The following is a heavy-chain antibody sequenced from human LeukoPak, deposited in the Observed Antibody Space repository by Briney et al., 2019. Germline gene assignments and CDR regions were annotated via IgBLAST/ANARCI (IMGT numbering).Heavy chain of an antibody. J-gene: IGHJ3*02. CDR3: ARDIDGYNPRNPYDAFDI. CDR1: GGTFSSYA. CDR2: IIPIFGTA. D-gene: IGHD5-24*01. V-gene: IGHV1-69*13. Sequence: EASVKVSCKASGGTFSSYAISWVRQAPGQGLEWMGGIIPIFGTANYAQKFQGRVTITADESTSTAHMELSSLRSEDTAVYYCARDIDGYNPRNPYDAFDIWGQGTMVTVSS.